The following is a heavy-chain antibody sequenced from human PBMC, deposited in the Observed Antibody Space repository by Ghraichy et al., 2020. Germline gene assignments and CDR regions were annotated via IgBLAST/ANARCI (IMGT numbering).Heavy chain of an antibody. J-gene: IGHJ3*02. V-gene: IGHV3-43*01. CDR3: AKELRVAGDRAFDI. CDR1: GFTFDGYT. CDR2: ITWDGGNT. Sequence: GGSLRLSCAASGFTFDGYTMHWVRQAPGKSLEWVSLITWDGGNTYYADSVKGRFTISRDNSKNSLHLQMNSLRTEDTALYYCAKELRVAGDRAFDIWGQGTMVTVSS. D-gene: IGHD6-19*01.